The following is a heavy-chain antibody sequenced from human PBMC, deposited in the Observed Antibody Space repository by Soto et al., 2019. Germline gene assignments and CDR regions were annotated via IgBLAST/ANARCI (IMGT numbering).Heavy chain of an antibody. D-gene: IGHD2-2*01. CDR3: ARDKCSSTSCYLGGYYYGMDV. J-gene: IGHJ6*02. CDR1: GCTFSSYA. V-gene: IGHV3-30-3*01. CDR2: ISYDGSNK. Sequence: GGSLRLSCAASGCTFSSYAMHWGRQAPGKGLEWVAVISYDGSNKYYADSVKGRFTISRDHSQNTLYLQMNSLRAEDTAVSYCARDKCSSTSCYLGGYYYGMDVWGQGTTVTVSS.